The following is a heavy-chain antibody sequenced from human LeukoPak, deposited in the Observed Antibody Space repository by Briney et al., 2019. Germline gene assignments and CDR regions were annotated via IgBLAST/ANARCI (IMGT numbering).Heavy chain of an antibody. D-gene: IGHD6-19*01. V-gene: IGHV4-30-2*02. CDR1: GGSISSGGYS. Sequence: SETLSLTCAVSGGSISSGGYSWSWIRQPPGKGLEWIGYIYHSGSTYYNPSLKSRVTISVDRSKNQFSLKLSSVTAADTAVYYCASTGYSSGLRPFDYWGQGTLVTVSS. CDR2: IYHSGST. CDR3: ASTGYSSGLRPFDY. J-gene: IGHJ4*02.